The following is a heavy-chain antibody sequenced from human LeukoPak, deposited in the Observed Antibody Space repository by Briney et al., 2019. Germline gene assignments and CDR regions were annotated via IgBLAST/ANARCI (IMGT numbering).Heavy chain of an antibody. V-gene: IGHV3-9*01. CDR3: AKDRRRGSYYYYGMDV. D-gene: IGHD3-10*01. CDR2: ISWNSGSI. J-gene: IGHJ6*02. Sequence: GRSLRLSCAASGFTFDAYAMHWVRQAPGRGLEWVSGISWNSGSIGYADSVKGRFTISRDNAKNSLYLQMNSLRAEDTALYYCAKDRRRGSYYYYGMDVWGQGTTVTVSS. CDR1: GFTFDAYA.